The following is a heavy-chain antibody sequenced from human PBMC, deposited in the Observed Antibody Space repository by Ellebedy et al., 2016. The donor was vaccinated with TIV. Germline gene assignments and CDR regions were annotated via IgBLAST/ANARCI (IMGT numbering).Heavy chain of an antibody. V-gene: IGHV3-30-3*01. CDR3: ARGRYDSSGYYQDY. CDR2: ISYDGSNK. D-gene: IGHD3-22*01. CDR1: GFTFSSYA. Sequence: GGSLRLXXAASGFTFSSYAMHWVRQAPGKGLEWVAVISYDGSNKYYADSVKGRFTISRDNSKNTLYLQMNSLRAEDTAVYYCARGRYDSSGYYQDYWGQGTLVTVSS. J-gene: IGHJ4*02.